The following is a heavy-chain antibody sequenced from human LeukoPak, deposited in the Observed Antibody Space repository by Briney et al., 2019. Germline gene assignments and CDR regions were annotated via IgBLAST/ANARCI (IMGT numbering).Heavy chain of an antibody. CDR3: GYDSSGSDGYY. CDR2: IYYSGST. CDR1: GGSISSSSYY. V-gene: IGHV4-39*01. D-gene: IGHD3-22*01. J-gene: IGHJ4*02. Sequence: KPSETLSLTCTVSGGSISSSSYYWGWIRQPPGKGLEWIGSIYYSGSTYYNPSLKSRVTISVDTSKNQFSLKLSSVTAADTAVYYCGYDSSGSDGYYWGQGTLDTVSS.